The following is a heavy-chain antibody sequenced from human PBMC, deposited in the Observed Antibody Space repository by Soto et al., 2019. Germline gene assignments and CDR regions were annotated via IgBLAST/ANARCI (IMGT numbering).Heavy chain of an antibody. J-gene: IGHJ3*02. V-gene: IGHV4-39*01. Sequence: SETLSLTCTVSGDSISSSSYYWGWIRQPPGKGLEWIGSIYYSGSTYYNPSLKSRVTISVDTSKNQFSLKLSSVTAADTAVYYCARLDGYSYGYGLMGAFDIWGQGTMVTVSS. D-gene: IGHD5-18*01. CDR1: GDSISSSSYY. CDR3: ARLDGYSYGYGLMGAFDI. CDR2: IYYSGST.